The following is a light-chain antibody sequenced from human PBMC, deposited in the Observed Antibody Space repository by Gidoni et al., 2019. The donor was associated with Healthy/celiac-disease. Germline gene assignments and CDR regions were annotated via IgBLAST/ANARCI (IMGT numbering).Light chain of an antibody. V-gene: IGKV3D-15*01. J-gene: IGKJ4*02. CDR1: QAIQNN. Sequence: EVVMRQSPASLPASPGGTATLSCRANQAIQNNLAWYQQSPGHAPRLLIYEASTRPTGIPSRFRGSGSGTEFTLTISGLQSEDFAVYFCQQYDDWPLTFGGGTKLDVK. CDR3: QQYDDWPLT. CDR2: EAS.